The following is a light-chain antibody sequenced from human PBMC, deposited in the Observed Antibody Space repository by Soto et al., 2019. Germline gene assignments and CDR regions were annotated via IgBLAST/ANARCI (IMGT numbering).Light chain of an antibody. J-gene: IGKJ1*01. CDR3: QLWTAHSWT. CDR2: KTS. CDR1: QSLTMW. V-gene: IGKV1-5*03. Sequence: DIHMTQSPSTLSASVGDRVTITCRASQSLTMWLAWYQQKPGKAPNLLIYKTSSLESGVPSRFSGSGSGTECTLTISSLESYDFATGYYQLWTAHSWTFGQGTNVEVK.